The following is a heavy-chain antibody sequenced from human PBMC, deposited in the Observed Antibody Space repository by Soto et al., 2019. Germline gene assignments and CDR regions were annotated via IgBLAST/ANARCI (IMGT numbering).Heavy chain of an antibody. D-gene: IGHD3-9*01. CDR1: GGSISSSSYY. CDR2: IYYSGST. CDR3: ARQAYFDCLLHFDY. V-gene: IGHV4-39*01. Sequence: PSETLSLTCTVSGGSISSSSYYWGWIRQPPGKGLEWIGSIYYSGSTYYNPSLKSRVTISVDTSKNQFSLKLSSVTAADTAVYYCARQAYFDCLLHFDYWGQGTLVTVSS. J-gene: IGHJ4*02.